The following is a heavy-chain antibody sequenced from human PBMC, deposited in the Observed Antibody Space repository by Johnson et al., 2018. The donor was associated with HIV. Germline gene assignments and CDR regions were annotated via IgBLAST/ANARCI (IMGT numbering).Heavy chain of an antibody. CDR3: AKDGPIYCGGDCYYGRGSFDI. D-gene: IGHD2-21*01. CDR1: GFTFSDYG. CDR2: ISYDGSNQ. V-gene: IGHV3-30*18. J-gene: IGHJ3*02. Sequence: QVQLVESGGGVVEPGRALRLSCAPSGFTFSDYGIHWVRQAPGKGLEWVAVISYDGSNQNYADSVKGRFTISRDNSKNTLYLQLNSRRAEDTAVYYCAKDGPIYCGGDCYYGRGSFDIWGQGTMVTVSS.